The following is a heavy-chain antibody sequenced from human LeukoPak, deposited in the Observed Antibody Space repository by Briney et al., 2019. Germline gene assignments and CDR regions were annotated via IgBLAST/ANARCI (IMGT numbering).Heavy chain of an antibody. CDR3: ARRVAVAGRNHFDD. V-gene: IGHV4-39*01. J-gene: IGHJ4*02. CDR1: GGSIFTTSYY. D-gene: IGHD6-19*01. Sequence: SGTLSLTCTVAGGSIFTTSYYWDWIRQSPGKGLEWIGSIYYSGSAYHSPSLKSRLTVSVDTSKNQSSLRLTSVTAADTAVYYCARRVAVAGRNHFDDWGQGTLVTVSS. CDR2: IYYSGSA.